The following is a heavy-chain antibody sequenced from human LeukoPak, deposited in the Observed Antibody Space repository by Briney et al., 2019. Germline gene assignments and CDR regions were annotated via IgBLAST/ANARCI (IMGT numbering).Heavy chain of an antibody. CDR3: ARVSIGAWYFDL. V-gene: IGHV3-74*01. CDR1: GFTFSNYW. D-gene: IGHD3-16*01. CDR2: IDTYGSTT. J-gene: IGHJ2*01. Sequence: AGGSLRLSCAASGFTFSNYWMHWVRQVPGKGLVWVSRIDTYGSTTNYADAVKGRFTISRDNAKNTQYLQMNRLGAEDTAVYYCARVSIGAWYFDLWGRGTLVTVSS.